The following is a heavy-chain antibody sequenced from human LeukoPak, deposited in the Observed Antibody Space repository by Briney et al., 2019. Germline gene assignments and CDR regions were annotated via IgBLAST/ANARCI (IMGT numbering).Heavy chain of an antibody. J-gene: IGHJ5*02. V-gene: IGHV1-2*02. CDR3: ARADCSSTSCYRDWFDP. CDR2: INPNSGGT. Sequence: ASVKVSCKASGYTFTSYGISWVRQAPGQGLEWMGWINPNSGGTNYAQKFQGRVTMTRDTSISTAYMELSRLRSDDTAVYYCARADCSSTSCYRDWFDPWGQGTLVTVSS. D-gene: IGHD2-2*01. CDR1: GYTFTSYG.